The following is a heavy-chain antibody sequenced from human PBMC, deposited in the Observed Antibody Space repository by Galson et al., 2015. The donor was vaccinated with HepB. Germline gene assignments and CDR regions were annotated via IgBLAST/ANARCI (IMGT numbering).Heavy chain of an antibody. CDR1: GFSISAGGVG. CDR3: AHGKRADGNEDADAFDF. CDR2: VFWNDDK. J-gene: IGHJ3*01. D-gene: IGHD1-1*01. Sequence: PALVKPTPTLTLTCTFSGFSISAGGVGVGWIRQPPGKALEWLALVFWNDDKRYSPSLKSRLTITRDTSNNQVVLTMTNMDPVDTATYYCAHGKRADGNEDADAFDFWGQGTKVTVSS. V-gene: IGHV2-5*01.